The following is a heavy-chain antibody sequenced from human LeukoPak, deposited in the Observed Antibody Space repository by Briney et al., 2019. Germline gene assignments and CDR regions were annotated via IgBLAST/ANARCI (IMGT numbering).Heavy chain of an antibody. D-gene: IGHD6-6*01. CDR3: ARGGSIAARPIDY. Sequence: PGGSLRLSCAASGFTFSSYAMHWVRQAPGKGLEYVSAISSNGGSTYHANSVKGRFTISRDNSKNTLFLQMGSLRAEDMAVYYCARGGSIAARPIDYWGQGTLVTVSS. V-gene: IGHV3-64*01. CDR1: GFTFSSYA. CDR2: ISSNGGST. J-gene: IGHJ4*02.